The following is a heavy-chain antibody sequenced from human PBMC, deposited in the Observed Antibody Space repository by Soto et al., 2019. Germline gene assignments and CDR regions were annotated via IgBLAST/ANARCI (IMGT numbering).Heavy chain of an antibody. CDR2: FDPEDGET. D-gene: IGHD5-12*01. CDR3: ATVLRVDYYYYMDV. Sequence: GASVKVSCKVSGCTLTELSMHWVRQAPGKGLEWMGGFDPEDGETIYAQKFQGRVTMTEDTSTDTAYMELSSLRSEDTAVYYCATVLRVDYYYYMDVWGKGTTVTVS. J-gene: IGHJ6*03. CDR1: GCTLTELS. V-gene: IGHV1-24*01.